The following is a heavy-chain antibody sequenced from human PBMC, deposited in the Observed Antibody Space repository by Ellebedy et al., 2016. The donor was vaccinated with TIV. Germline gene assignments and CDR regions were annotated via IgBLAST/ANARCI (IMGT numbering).Heavy chain of an antibody. CDR2: IKQDGSEK. V-gene: IGHV3-7*01. CDR3: ARDELGADGHYMDV. Sequence: GGSLRLSXAASGFTFSFYWMGWVRQAPGKGLEWVANIKQDGSEKHYADSVKGRFTISRDNAKKSVYLQMDSLRAEDTAVYYCARDELGADGHYMDVWGKGTRVNVSS. CDR1: GFTFSFYW. D-gene: IGHD3-10*01. J-gene: IGHJ6*03.